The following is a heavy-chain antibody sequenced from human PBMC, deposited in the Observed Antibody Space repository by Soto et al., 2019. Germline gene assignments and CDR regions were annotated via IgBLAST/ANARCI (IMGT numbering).Heavy chain of an antibody. CDR1: GGSISSSSYY. CDR2: IFYSGST. CDR3: ASSIRGSYFDY. D-gene: IGHD3-16*01. J-gene: IGHJ4*02. V-gene: IGHV4-39*01. Sequence: PSETLSLTCTVPGGSISSSSYYWGWIRQPPGKGLEWIGNIFYSGSTYYNPSLKSRVTISVDTSKNQFSLKLSSVTAADTAVYYCASSIRGSYFDYWGQGTLVTVSS.